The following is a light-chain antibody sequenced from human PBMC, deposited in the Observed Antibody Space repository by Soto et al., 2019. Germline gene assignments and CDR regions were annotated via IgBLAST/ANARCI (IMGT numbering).Light chain of an antibody. CDR2: STS. J-gene: IGLJ3*02. Sequence: SVLTQPPSASGTPGQIVAISCSGSSSNIGSNTVTWYQQLPGTAPKLLIYSTSQRSSGVPGRFSGSKSGASASLSISGLQSEDEADHYCAARDDRLRDWLFGVGTKVTV. CDR3: AARDDRLRDWL. CDR1: SSNIGSNT. V-gene: IGLV1-44*01.